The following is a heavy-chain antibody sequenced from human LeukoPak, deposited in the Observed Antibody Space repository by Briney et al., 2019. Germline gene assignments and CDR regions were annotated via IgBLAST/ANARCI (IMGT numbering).Heavy chain of an antibody. Sequence: RTGGSLRLSCAASGFTFSDYYMSWVRQAPGKGLEWVGRIKSKTDGGTTDYAAPVKGRFTISRDDSKNTLYLQMSSLKTEDTAVYYCTTDPFAMIVVVITHWGQGTLVTVSS. CDR1: GFTFSDYY. D-gene: IGHD3-22*01. J-gene: IGHJ4*02. CDR3: TTDPFAMIVVVITH. CDR2: IKSKTDGGTT. V-gene: IGHV3-15*01.